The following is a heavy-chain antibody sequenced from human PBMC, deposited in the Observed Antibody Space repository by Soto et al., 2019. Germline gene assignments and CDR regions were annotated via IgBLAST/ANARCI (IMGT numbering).Heavy chain of an antibody. CDR3: ARSSNSIAVAGTDWFDP. J-gene: IGHJ5*02. V-gene: IGHV3-11*06. D-gene: IGHD6-19*01. CDR1: GFTFSNAW. CDR2: ISSSSSYT. Sequence: GGSLRLSCAASGFTFSNAWMSWIRQAPGKGLEWVSYISSSSSYTNYADSVKGRFTISRDNAKNSLYLQMNSLRAEDTAVYYCARSSNSIAVAGTDWFDPWGQGTLVTVSS.